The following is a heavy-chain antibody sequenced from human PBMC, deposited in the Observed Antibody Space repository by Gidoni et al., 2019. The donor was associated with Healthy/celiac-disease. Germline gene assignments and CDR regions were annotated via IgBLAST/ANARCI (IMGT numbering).Heavy chain of an antibody. J-gene: IGHJ4*02. V-gene: IGHV3-30-3*01. CDR3: ARDGNSRRFLEWLPDY. CDR2: ISYDGSNK. D-gene: IGHD3-3*01. CDR1: GFTFSSYA. Sequence: QVQLVESGGGVVQPGRSLRLSCAASGFTFSSYAMHWVRQAPGKGLEWVAVISYDGSNKYYADSVKGRFTISRDNSKNTLYLQMNSLRAEDTAVYYCARDGNSRRFLEWLPDYWGQGTLVTVSS.